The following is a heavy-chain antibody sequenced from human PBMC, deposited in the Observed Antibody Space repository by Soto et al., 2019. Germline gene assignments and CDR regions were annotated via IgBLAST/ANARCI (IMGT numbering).Heavy chain of an antibody. CDR2: TYYSGST. V-gene: IGHV4-59*01. Sequence: SETLSLTCTVSGGSISSYYWSWIRQPPGKGLEWIGYTYYSGSTNYNPSLKSRVTISVDTSKNQFSLKLSSVTAADTAVYYCARDMHDGFTHYFDPWGQGTLVTVSS. CDR1: GGSISSYY. D-gene: IGHD1-26*01. J-gene: IGHJ5*02. CDR3: ARDMHDGFTHYFDP.